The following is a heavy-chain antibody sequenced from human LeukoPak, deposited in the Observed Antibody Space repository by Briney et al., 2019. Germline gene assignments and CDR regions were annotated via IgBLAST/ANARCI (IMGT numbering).Heavy chain of an antibody. CDR2: IYYSGST. D-gene: IGHD1-26*01. CDR3: ARGVGATWLADY. J-gene: IGHJ4*02. Sequence: PSETLSLTCTVSGGSISSSSYYWGWIRQPPGKGLEWIGSIYYSGSTYYNPSLKSRVTISVDTSKNQFSLKLSSVTAADTAVYYCARGVGATWLADYWGQGTLVTVSS. CDR1: GGSISSSSYY. V-gene: IGHV4-39*07.